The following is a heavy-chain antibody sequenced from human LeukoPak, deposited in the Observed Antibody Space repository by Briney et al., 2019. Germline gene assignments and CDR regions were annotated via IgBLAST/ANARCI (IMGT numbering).Heavy chain of an antibody. CDR2: INHSGST. J-gene: IGHJ6*02. Sequence: PSETLSLTCAVYGGSFSGYYWSWIRQPPGKGLEWIGEINHSGSTNYNPSLKSRVFMSVDTPLNQVSLRVTSVTATDTATYYCARGRYYDFWSGTMEGMDVWGQGTTVIVSS. V-gene: IGHV4-34*01. CDR1: GGSFSGYY. D-gene: IGHD3-3*01. CDR3: ARGRYYDFWSGTMEGMDV.